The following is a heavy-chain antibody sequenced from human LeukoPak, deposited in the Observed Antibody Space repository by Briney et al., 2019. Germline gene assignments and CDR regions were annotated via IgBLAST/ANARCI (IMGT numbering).Heavy chain of an antibody. J-gene: IGHJ6*02. CDR3: AKDPIAVAGNNYYRMDV. CDR2: ISYDGNNK. V-gene: IGHV3-30*18. CDR1: GFTFSSYA. Sequence: GGSLRLSCAASGFTFSSYAMHWVRQAPGKGLEWMSVISYDGNNKYYADSVKDRFTISRDNSKNTLFLQMNGLRAEDTAVYYCAKDPIAVAGNNYYRMDVWGQGTTVTVSS. D-gene: IGHD6-19*01.